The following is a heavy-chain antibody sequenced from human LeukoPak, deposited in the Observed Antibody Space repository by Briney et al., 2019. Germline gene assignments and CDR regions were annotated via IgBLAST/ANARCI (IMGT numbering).Heavy chain of an antibody. CDR3: ARSGSRYSYYYYYMDV. D-gene: IGHD1-1*01. CDR1: GGTFSSYA. CDR2: IIPIFGTA. J-gene: IGHJ6*03. V-gene: IGHV1-69*13. Sequence: SVKVSCKASGGTFSSYAISWVRQAPGQGLEWIGGIIPIFGTANYAQKFQGRVTITADESTSTAYMELSSLRSEDTAVYYCARSGSRYSYYYYYMDVWGKGTTVTVSS.